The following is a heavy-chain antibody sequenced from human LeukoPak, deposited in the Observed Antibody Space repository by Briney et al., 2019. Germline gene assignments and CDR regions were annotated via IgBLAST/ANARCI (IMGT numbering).Heavy chain of an antibody. CDR2: ISYDGSNK. CDR3: ARSTPYDFWSGYPFDY. Sequence: PGGSLRLSCAASGFTFSSYAMHWVRQAPGKGLEWVAVISYDGSNKYYADSVKGRFTISRDSSKNTLYLQMNSLRAEDTAVYYCARSTPYDFWSGYPFDYWGQGTLVTVSS. D-gene: IGHD3-3*01. V-gene: IGHV3-30-3*01. J-gene: IGHJ4*02. CDR1: GFTFSSYA.